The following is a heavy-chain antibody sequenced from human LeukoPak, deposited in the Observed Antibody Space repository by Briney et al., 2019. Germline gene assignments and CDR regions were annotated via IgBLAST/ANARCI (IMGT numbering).Heavy chain of an antibody. CDR2: INHSGST. V-gene: IGHV4-34*01. CDR1: GGSFSGYY. CDR3: ARGPTTGYHDY. J-gene: IGHJ4*02. Sequence: PSETLSLTCAVYGGSFSGYYWSWLRQPPGKGLEWIGEINHSGSTNYNPSLKSRVTISVDTSKNQFSLKLSSVTAADTAVYYCARGPTTGYHDYWGQGTLVTVSS. D-gene: IGHD3-9*01.